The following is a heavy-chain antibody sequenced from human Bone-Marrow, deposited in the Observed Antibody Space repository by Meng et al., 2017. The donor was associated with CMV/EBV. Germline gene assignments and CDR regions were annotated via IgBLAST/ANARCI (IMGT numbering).Heavy chain of an antibody. CDR3: TREVWSGSYYVGDYYFDY. J-gene: IGHJ4*02. CDR1: GFTFSNAW. CDR2: IKSRPDGGAT. D-gene: IGHD1-26*01. V-gene: IGHV3-15*01. Sequence: GESLKISCAASGFTFSNAWMTWVRQAPGKGLEWVGRIKSRPDGGATDHAAPVTCRFTISRDDSKNTLYLQMKSLNTEDTAVYYCTREVWSGSYYVGDYYFDYWGQGTLVTVSS.